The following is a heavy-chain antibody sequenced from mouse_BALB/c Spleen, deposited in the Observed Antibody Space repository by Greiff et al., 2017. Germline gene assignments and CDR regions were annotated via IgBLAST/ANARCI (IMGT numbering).Heavy chain of an antibody. CDR2: IWSGGST. CDR3: TRRVYTWLAY. Sequence: QVQLQQSGPGLVQPSQCLSITCTVSGFSLTSYGVHWVRQSPGKGLEWLGVIWSGGSTDYNAAFISRLSISKDNSKSQVFCKMNSLQANDTARYYGTRRVYTWLAYWGQGTLVTVSA. J-gene: IGHJ3*01. V-gene: IGHV2-2*02. CDR1: GFSLTSYG.